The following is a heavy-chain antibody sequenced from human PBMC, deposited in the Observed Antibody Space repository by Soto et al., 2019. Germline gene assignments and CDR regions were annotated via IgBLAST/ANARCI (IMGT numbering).Heavy chain of an antibody. CDR1: GGTFSTYA. V-gene: IGHV1-69*01. Sequence: QVQLVQSGAEVKKPGSSVKVSCKAPGGTFSTYAISWVRQAPGQGLEWMGGVIPILGTPKYAQKFQGRVTITADESKSTGYMELRSLRSEDTAVYYCARSQGGSSSLDIYYYYYYGMDVWGQGTTVTVSS. CDR3: ARSQGGSSSLDIYYYYYYGMDV. J-gene: IGHJ6*02. CDR2: VIPILGTP. D-gene: IGHD2-15*01.